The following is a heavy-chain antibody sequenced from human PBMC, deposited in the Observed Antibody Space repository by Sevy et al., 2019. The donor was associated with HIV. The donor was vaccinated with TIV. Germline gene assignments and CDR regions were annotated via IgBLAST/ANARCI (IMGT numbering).Heavy chain of an antibody. Sequence: SETLSLTCSVSGVSISEYHWNWIRLSAGNRLEWIGRISSSGNSDYNSSFKSRVTISLDTSKNQFSLKLRSATVADTDFYFCARGRAMIDFWGQGIMVTVSS. CDR1: GVSISEYH. V-gene: IGHV4-4*07. J-gene: IGHJ4*02. CDR3: ARGRAMIDF. CDR2: ISSSGNS.